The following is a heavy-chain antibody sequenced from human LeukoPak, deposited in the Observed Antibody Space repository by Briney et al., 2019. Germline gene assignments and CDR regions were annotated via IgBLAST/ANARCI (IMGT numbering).Heavy chain of an antibody. V-gene: IGHV4-34*01. CDR1: GGSFSGYY. J-gene: IGHJ3*02. CDR3: ARVVAPDAFDI. D-gene: IGHD5-12*01. CDR2: INHSGST. Sequence: SETLSLTCAVYGGSFSGYYWSWIRQPPGKGLEWIGEINHSGSTYYNPSLKSRVTISVDTSKNQFSLKLSSVTAADTAVYYCARVVAPDAFDIWGQGTMVTVSS.